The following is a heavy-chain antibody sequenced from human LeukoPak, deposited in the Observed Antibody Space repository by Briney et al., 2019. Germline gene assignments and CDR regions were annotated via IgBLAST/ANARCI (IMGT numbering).Heavy chain of an antibody. Sequence: ASVKVSCKASGGTFSSYAISWVRQAPGQGLEWMGGIIPIFGTANYAQKFQGRVTITTDESTSTAYMELSSLRSEDTAVYYCARVLEYCRSTSKGCDAFDIWGKGTMATVS. CDR1: GGTFSSYA. CDR3: ARVLEYCRSTSKGCDAFDI. V-gene: IGHV1-69*05. CDR2: IIPIFGTA. D-gene: IGHD2-2*01. J-gene: IGHJ3*02.